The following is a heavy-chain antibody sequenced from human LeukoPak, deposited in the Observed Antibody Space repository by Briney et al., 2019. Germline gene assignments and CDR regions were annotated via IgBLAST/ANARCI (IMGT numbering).Heavy chain of an antibody. CDR1: GFIVSSNY. CDR3: ARVGYSFDWFDP. Sequence: GGSLRLSCAASGFIVSSNYMTWVRQAPGKGLEWVSVIYSGGSTFYADSVKGRFTISRDNSKNTLYLQMNSLRADDTAVYYCARVGYSFDWFDPWGQGSLVTVSS. J-gene: IGHJ5*02. D-gene: IGHD5-18*01. CDR2: IYSGGST. V-gene: IGHV3-53*01.